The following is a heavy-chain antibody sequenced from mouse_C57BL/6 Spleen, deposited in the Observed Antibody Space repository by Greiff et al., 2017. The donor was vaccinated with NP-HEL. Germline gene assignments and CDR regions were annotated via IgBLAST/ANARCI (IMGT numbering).Heavy chain of an antibody. V-gene: IGHV1-74*01. CDR2: IHPSDSDT. D-gene: IGHD3-2*02. CDR1: GYTFTSYW. CDR3: ATTAQATNYYAMDY. Sequence: QVQLKQPGAELVKPGASVKVSCKASGYTFTSYWMHWVKQRPGQGLEWIGRIHPSDSDTNYNQKFKGKATLTVDKSSSTAYMQLSSLTSEDSAVYYCATTAQATNYYAMDYWGQGTSVTVSS. J-gene: IGHJ4*01.